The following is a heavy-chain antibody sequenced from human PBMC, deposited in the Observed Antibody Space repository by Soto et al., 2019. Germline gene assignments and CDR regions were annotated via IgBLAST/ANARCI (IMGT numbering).Heavy chain of an antibody. CDR3: AKADYDILTGLYYFDY. J-gene: IGHJ4*02. CDR1: GFTFSSYA. D-gene: IGHD3-9*01. Sequence: GSLRLSCAASGFTFSSYAMSWVRQAPGKGLEWVSAISGSGGSTYYADSVKGRFTISRDNSKNTLYLQMNSLRAEDTAVYYCAKADYDILTGLYYFDYWGQGTLVTVSS. CDR2: ISGSGGST. V-gene: IGHV3-23*01.